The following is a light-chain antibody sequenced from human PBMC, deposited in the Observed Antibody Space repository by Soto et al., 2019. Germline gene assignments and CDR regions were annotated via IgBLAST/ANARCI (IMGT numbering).Light chain of an antibody. CDR1: QSVSNNY. J-gene: IGKJ1*01. V-gene: IGKV3-20*01. Sequence: IVLTQSPGTLSLSAGERATLSCRASQSVSNNYLAWYQQKPGQAPRPLIYGASNRATGIPDRFSGRGSATDFTLPISRQEAEDFAVYYCQQYGSSGTFGQGTQVEIK. CDR2: GAS. CDR3: QQYGSSGT.